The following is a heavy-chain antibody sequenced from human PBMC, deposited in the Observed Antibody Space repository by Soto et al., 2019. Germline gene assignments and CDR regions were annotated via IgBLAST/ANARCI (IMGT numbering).Heavy chain of an antibody. CDR2: ISHDGSNK. Sequence: GGSLRLSCAASGFTFSSYGMHWVRQAPGKGLEWVALISHDGSNKYYADSVKGRFTISRDNSKNTLYLQMNSLRVEDTAVYYCAKVGGLTYDFRSGYSYFDYWGQGTLVTVSS. D-gene: IGHD3-3*01. J-gene: IGHJ4*02. V-gene: IGHV3-30*18. CDR3: AKVGGLTYDFRSGYSYFDY. CDR1: GFTFSSYG.